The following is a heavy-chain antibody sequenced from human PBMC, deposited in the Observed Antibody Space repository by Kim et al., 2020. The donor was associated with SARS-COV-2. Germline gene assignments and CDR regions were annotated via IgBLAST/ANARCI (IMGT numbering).Heavy chain of an antibody. V-gene: IGHV3-74*01. CDR1: GFTFSGFW. J-gene: IGHJ6*02. CDR2: INSDGRTT. CDR3: ARDGYCDGVNCYRSMEHHYYGMDV. D-gene: IGHD2-15*01. Sequence: GGSLRLSCAASGFTFSGFWMHWVRQAPGKGLVWVSRINSDGRTTSYADSVKGRFSISRDNAKSTLFLQMNSLRAEDTGIYYCARDGYCDGVNCYRSMEHHYYGMDVWGQGATVTVSS.